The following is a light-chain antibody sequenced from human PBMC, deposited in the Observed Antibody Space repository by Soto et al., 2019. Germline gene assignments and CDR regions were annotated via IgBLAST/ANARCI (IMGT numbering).Light chain of an antibody. CDR1: SSNIGAAYD. J-gene: IGLJ3*02. CDR2: GNN. CDR3: QSYDSSLSGWV. V-gene: IGLV1-40*01. Sequence: QPVLTQPPSVSGAPGQKVTISCTRSSSNIGAAYDVHWYQHLPGTAPKLLIYGNNNRPSGVPDQFSGSKSGTSASLAITGLQAEDEADYYCQSYDSSLSGWVFGGGTKLTVL.